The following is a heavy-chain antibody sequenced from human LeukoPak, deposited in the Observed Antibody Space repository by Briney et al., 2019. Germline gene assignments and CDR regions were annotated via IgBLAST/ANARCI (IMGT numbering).Heavy chain of an antibody. J-gene: IGHJ4*02. V-gene: IGHV3-11*04. D-gene: IGHD6-13*01. Sequence: CISSSGSTIYYADSVKGRFTISRDNAKNSLYLQMNSLRAEDTAVYYCAKDNSWCHYFDYWGQGTLVTVSS. CDR3: AKDNSWCHYFDY. CDR2: ISSSGSTI.